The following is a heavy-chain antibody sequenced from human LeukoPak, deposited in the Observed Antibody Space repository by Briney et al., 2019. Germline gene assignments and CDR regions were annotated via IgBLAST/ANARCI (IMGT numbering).Heavy chain of an antibody. Sequence: QPGRSLRLSCATSGFTFSSYEMNWVRQAPGKGLEWVSYISSGSTIYYADSVKGRFTISRDNAKNSLYLQMNSLRAEDTAVYYCARSDPRITMIAGFDYWGQGTLVTVSS. J-gene: IGHJ4*02. V-gene: IGHV3-48*03. CDR3: ARSDPRITMIAGFDY. CDR2: ISSGSTI. CDR1: GFTFSSYE. D-gene: IGHD3-22*01.